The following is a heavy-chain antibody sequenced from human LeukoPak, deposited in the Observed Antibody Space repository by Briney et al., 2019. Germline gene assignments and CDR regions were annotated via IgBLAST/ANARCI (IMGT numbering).Heavy chain of an antibody. CDR1: GFTFSNYG. J-gene: IGHJ4*02. V-gene: IGHV3-48*02. CDR2: ISPSSGTI. CDR3: ARDPDY. Sequence: GGSLRLSCAASGFTFSNYGMNWVRQAPGKGLEWVSYISPSSGTIYYADSVKGRFTISRDNAKNSLSLQMNSLRDEDTAVYYCARDPDYWGQGTLVTVSS.